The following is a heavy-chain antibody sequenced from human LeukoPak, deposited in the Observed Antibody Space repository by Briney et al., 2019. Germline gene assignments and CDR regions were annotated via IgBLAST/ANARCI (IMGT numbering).Heavy chain of an antibody. CDR1: GGSISSGGYY. CDR2: IYYSGST. Sequence: PSETLSLTCTVSGGSISSGGYYWSWIRQHPGKGLEWIGYIYYSGSTYYNPSLKSRVTISVDTSKNQFSLKLSSVTAADTAVYYCARHASRDGYNNFDYWGQGTLVTVSS. CDR3: ARHASRDGYNNFDY. D-gene: IGHD5-24*01. J-gene: IGHJ4*02. V-gene: IGHV4-31*03.